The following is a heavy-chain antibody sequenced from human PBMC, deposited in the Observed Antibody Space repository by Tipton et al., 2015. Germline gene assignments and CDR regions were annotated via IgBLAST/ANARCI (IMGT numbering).Heavy chain of an antibody. CDR2: IYHSGST. J-gene: IGHJ4*02. CDR1: GGSISSYY. Sequence: TLSLTCTVSGGSISSYYWGWIRQPPGKGLEWIGFIYHSGSTYSSPSLKSRVTISVDPSKNQFSLRLSSVTAADTAVYYCAREVWYNDSTGYDYWGQGTLVTVSS. V-gene: IGHV4-39*07. CDR3: AREVWYNDSTGYDY. D-gene: IGHD3-22*01.